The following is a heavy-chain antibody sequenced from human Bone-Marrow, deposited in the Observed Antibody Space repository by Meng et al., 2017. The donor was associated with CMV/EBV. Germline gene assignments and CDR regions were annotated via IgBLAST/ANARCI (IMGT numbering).Heavy chain of an antibody. D-gene: IGHD3-16*02. J-gene: IGHJ4*02. CDR3: ARGRIMITFGGVIVPFDY. CDR2: INHSGST. CDR1: SFSGYY. V-gene: IGHV4-34*01. Sequence: SFSGYYWSWIRQPPGKGLEWIGEINHSGSTNYNPSLKSRVTISVDTSKNQFSLKLSSVTAADTAVYYCARGRIMITFGGVIVPFDYWGQGTLVTVSS.